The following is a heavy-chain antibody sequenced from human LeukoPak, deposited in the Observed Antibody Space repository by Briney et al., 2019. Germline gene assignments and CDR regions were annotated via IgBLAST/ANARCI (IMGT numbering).Heavy chain of an antibody. CDR3: ARVAAAGFDY. CDR2: IKQDGSEK. D-gene: IGHD6-13*01. Sequence: GGSLRLSCAASGFTFSSYWMSWLRQAPGKGLEWVANIKQDGSEKYYVDSVKGRFTISRDNAKNSLYLQMNSLIAADTAVYYCARVAAAGFDYWGQGTLVTVSS. J-gene: IGHJ4*02. V-gene: IGHV3-7*01. CDR1: GFTFSSYW.